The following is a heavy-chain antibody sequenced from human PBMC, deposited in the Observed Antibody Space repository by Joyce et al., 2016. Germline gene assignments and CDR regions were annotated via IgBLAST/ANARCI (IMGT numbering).Heavy chain of an antibody. CDR3: AADVAEVGFGELDH. J-gene: IGHJ4*02. D-gene: IGHD3-10*01. CDR2: IKRKSSGETT. V-gene: IGHV3-15*01. CDR1: GFTFNVAW. Sequence: EVQVAEYGGGLVKPGGSLRLSCAASGFTFNVAWMTWVRQAPGKGLEWIGRIKRKSSGETTEYAAPVKDRFTISRDDSKNTVSLQMSDLRTEDTAVYFCAADVAEVGFGELDHWGQGTLVTVSS.